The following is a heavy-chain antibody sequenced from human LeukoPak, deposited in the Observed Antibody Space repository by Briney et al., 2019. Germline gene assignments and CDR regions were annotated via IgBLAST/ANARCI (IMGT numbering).Heavy chain of an antibody. CDR1: GGSISSGGYY. Sequence: SETLSLTCTVSGGSISSGGYYWSWIRQPPGKGLEWIGYIYHSGSTYYNPSLKSRVTISVDRSKNQFSLKLSSVTAADTAVYYCASYCSSTSCPYWDDAFDIWGQGTMVTVSS. D-gene: IGHD2-2*01. CDR3: ASYCSSTSCPYWDDAFDI. CDR2: IYHSGST. J-gene: IGHJ3*02. V-gene: IGHV4-30-2*01.